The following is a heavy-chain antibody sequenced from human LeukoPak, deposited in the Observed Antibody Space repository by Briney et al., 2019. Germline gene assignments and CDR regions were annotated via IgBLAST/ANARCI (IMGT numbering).Heavy chain of an antibody. CDR1: GAAFTKYG. V-gene: IGHV3-23*01. J-gene: IGHJ4*02. CDR3: ATEGFYY. CDR2: ISRSGDIT. Sequence: GGSLRLSCAASGAAFTKYGMKWVRQAAGAGLEYISGISRSGDITHYAASVKGRFTISRDNVQNTLYLQMNSLRADDTALYYCATEGFYYWGPGTQVTVSS.